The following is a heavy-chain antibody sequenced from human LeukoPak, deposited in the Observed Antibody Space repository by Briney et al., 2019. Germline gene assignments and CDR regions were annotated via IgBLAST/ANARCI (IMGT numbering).Heavy chain of an antibody. V-gene: IGHV4-34*01. CDR1: GGSFSGYY. CDR3: ARGGDTYYDFWSGYPTLFDY. Sequence: SETLSLTCAVYGGSFSGYYWSWIRQPPGKGLEWIGEINHSGSTNYNPSLKSRVTISVDTSKNQFSLKLSSVTAADTAVYYCARGGDTYYDFWSGYPTLFDYWGQGTLVTVSS. J-gene: IGHJ4*02. CDR2: INHSGST. D-gene: IGHD3-3*01.